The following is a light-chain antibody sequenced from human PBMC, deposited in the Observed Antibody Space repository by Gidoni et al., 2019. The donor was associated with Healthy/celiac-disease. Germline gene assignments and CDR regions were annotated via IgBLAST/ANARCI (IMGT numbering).Light chain of an antibody. V-gene: IGKV3-11*01. CDR2: DAS. Sequence: EIVLTQSPATLSLSPGERATLSCRASQSVISYLAWYQQKPGQAPRLLIYDASNRATGIPARFRGSGSVTDFTLPISSLEPEDLAVYYCQQRSNWPLTFXQXTKVDIK. CDR1: QSVISY. CDR3: QQRSNWPLT. J-gene: IGKJ1*01.